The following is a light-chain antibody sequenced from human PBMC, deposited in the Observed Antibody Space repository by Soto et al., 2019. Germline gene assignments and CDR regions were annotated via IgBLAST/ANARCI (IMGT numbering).Light chain of an antibody. CDR3: QQSYSAPIT. CDR2: AAS. CDR1: QAVSSW. J-gene: IGKJ5*01. V-gene: IGKV1-12*01. Sequence: DIQMTQSPSSLSASAGDRVTITWRASQAVSSWLAWYQQKPGKAPKLLIFAASSLQSGVPSRFSGSGSGTNFTLTISSLQPEDFAAYYCQQSYSAPITFGQGTRLEIK.